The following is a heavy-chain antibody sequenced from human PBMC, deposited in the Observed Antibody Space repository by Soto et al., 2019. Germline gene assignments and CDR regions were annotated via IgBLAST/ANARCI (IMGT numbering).Heavy chain of an antibody. J-gene: IGHJ6*02. CDR3: ASMDYSYYYGMDV. CDR1: GHTFTNYY. Sequence: ASVKVSCKASGHTFTNYYMHWVRQAPGQGLEWMGVISPSGDGPTFAQRFQGRVTMTRDTSTSTVYMELSSLRFEDTAVYYCASMDYSYYYGMDVWGQGIMVTVSS. D-gene: IGHD3-10*01. CDR2: ISPSGDGP. V-gene: IGHV1-46*01.